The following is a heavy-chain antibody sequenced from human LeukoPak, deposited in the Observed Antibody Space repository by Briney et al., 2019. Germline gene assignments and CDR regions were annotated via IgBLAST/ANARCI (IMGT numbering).Heavy chain of an antibody. J-gene: IGHJ5*02. CDR1: GFTFSDYY. D-gene: IGHD2-2*01. V-gene: IGHV3-11*04. CDR3: ARGGLWYQLLSFNWFDP. CDR2: ISSSGSTI. Sequence: KPGGSLRLSCAASGFTFSDYYMSWIRQAPGKGLEWVSYISSSGSTIYYADSVEGRFTISRDNAKNSLYLQMNSLRAEDTAVYYCARGGLWYQLLSFNWFDPWGQGTLVTVSS.